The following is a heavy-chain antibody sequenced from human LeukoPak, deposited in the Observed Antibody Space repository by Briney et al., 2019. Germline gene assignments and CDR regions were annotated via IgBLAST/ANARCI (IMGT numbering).Heavy chain of an antibody. CDR2: FDTEDGGT. CDR1: GYTLTELS. CDR3: ATAPVAAGYYFYYGMDV. J-gene: IGHJ6*02. Sequence: ASVKVSCKVSGYTLTELSMHWVRQAPGKGLEWMGGFDTEDGGTIYAQKFQGRVTMTEDTSTDKDYMELSSLRSEDAAVYYCATAPVAAGYYFYYGMDVSGQGTTVSVSS. V-gene: IGHV1-24*01. D-gene: IGHD6-19*01.